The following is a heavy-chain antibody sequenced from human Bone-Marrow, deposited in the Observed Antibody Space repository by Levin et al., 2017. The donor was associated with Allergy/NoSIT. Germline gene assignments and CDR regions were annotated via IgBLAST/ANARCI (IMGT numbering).Heavy chain of an antibody. CDR3: VAVSGDGHHYFEH. D-gene: IGHD3-10*01. J-gene: IGHJ4*02. CDR1: GYTLTELS. Sequence: ASVKVSCKVSGYTLTELSIHWVRQAPGKGLEWMGGFDPEDDETIYAQKLLGRVTMTEDTSSDTAYMELSSLTSEDTAVYWCVAVSGDGHHYFEHWGQGTLVTVSS. CDR2: FDPEDDET. V-gene: IGHV1-24*01.